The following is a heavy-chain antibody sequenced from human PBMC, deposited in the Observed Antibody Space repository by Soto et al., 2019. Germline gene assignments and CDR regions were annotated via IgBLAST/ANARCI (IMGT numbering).Heavy chain of an antibody. J-gene: IGHJ3*02. CDR3: ATDWNNSDYDPDDAVDM. D-gene: IGHD4-4*01. CDR1: GFSFSSYG. Sequence: QVQLVESGGGVVQPGRSLRLSCAASGFSFSSYGMHWVRQSPGKGLESAAVISNDGSKKYYADSVKGRFTISRDNSKNTLYLQMNSLRAEDTAVYYCATDWNNSDYDPDDAVDMWGQGTMVTVSS. CDR2: ISNDGSKK. V-gene: IGHV3-30*03.